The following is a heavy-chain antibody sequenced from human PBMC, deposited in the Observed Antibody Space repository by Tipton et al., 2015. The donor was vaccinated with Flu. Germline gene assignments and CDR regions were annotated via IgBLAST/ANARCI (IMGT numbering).Heavy chain of an antibody. CDR3: AGDPNWGEGY. Sequence: SLRLSCTASGFRSTTHAMHWVRQAPGKGLEWVAVISHDGGKRFYGDSVDGRFTVSRDNSKNMVYLEMNTLGPEDTGIFYCAGDPNWGEGYWGPGTPVTVSS. CDR1: GFRSTTHA. CDR2: ISHDGGKR. J-gene: IGHJ4*02. D-gene: IGHD3-10*01. V-gene: IGHV3-30*04.